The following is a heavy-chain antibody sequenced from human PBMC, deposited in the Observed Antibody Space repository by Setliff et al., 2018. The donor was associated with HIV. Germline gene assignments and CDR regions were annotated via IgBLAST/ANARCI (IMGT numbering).Heavy chain of an antibody. V-gene: IGHV3-23*01. CDR2: IIGSDDST. Sequence: GGSLRLSCVGSGFTFSSFSMSWVRQAPGKGLEWVSGIIGSDDSTYYTDSVKGRFTISRDNSKKTLYVQMNSLRAEDTAVYYCASSNSGSYSPQALDYWGQGTLVTVSS. CDR1: GFTFSSFS. CDR3: ASSNSGSYSPQALDY. D-gene: IGHD3-10*01. J-gene: IGHJ4*02.